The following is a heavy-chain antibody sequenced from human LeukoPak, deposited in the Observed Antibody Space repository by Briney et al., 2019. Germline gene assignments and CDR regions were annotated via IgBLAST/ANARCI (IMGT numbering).Heavy chain of an antibody. J-gene: IGHJ4*02. CDR1: GSTFNTYG. Sequence: GGSLRLSCAASGSTFNTYGMSWVRQAPGTGLEWVSGVSGSGGATYYADSVKGRFTISRDDPHNTLYLQMNSLRAEDTAVYFCARGGVDYYGSGTYYLMYYFDYWGQGTLVTVSS. D-gene: IGHD3-10*01. CDR2: VSGSGGAT. CDR3: ARGGVDYYGSGTYYLMYYFDY. V-gene: IGHV3-23*01.